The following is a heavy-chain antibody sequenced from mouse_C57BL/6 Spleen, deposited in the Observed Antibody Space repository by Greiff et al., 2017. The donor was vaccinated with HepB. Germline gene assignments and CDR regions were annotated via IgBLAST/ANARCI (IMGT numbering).Heavy chain of an antibody. CDR3: TREDYEWYYAMDY. CDR1: GFTFSSYA. D-gene: IGHD1-3*01. CDR2: ISSGGDYI. V-gene: IGHV5-9-1*02. J-gene: IGHJ4*01. Sequence: EVHLVESGEGLVKPGGSLKLSCAASGFTFSSYAMSWVRQTPEKRLEWVAYISSGGDYIYYADTVKGRFTISRDNARNTLYLQMSSLKSEDTAMYYCTREDYEWYYAMDYWGQGTSVTVSS.